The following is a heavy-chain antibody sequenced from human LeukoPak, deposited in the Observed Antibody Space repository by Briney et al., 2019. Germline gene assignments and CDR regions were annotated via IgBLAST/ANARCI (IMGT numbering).Heavy chain of an antibody. CDR3: AQYYYGSGDEYYFDY. J-gene: IGHJ4*02. D-gene: IGHD3-10*01. V-gene: IGHV4-39*07. CDR2: IYYSGST. Sequence: SETLSLTCTVSGGSISSSGYYWGWIRQPPGKGLEWSGSIYYSGSTYYNPSLKSRVTISVDTSKNQFSLKLSSVTAADTAVYYCAQYYYGSGDEYYFDYWGQGTLVTVSS. CDR1: GGSISSSGYY.